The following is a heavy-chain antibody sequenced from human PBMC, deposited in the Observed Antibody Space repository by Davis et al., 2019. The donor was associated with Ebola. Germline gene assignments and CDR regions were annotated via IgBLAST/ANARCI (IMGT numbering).Heavy chain of an antibody. CDR2: IYPGDSDA. D-gene: IGHD1-1*01. Sequence: GESLKISCKGSGYSFTSYWIGWVRQMPGQRLEWMGIIYPGDSDARYSPSFQGQVTFSADKSINTAYLQWRGLKASDSGMYYCARQKGSTWNYYFDYWGQGTVVTVSS. CDR1: GYSFTSYW. V-gene: IGHV5-51*01. J-gene: IGHJ4*02. CDR3: ARQKGSTWNYYFDY.